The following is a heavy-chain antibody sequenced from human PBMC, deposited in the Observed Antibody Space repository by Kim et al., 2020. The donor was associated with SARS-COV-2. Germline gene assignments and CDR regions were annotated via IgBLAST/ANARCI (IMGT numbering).Heavy chain of an antibody. CDR1: GFIFSDYY. Sequence: GGSLRLSCAASGFIFSDYYMDWVRQAPGKGLEWVSAISGSGGSTYYADSVKGRFTISRDNSKNTLYLQMNSLRAEDTAVYYCAKDLSVVVPAASNVWGQGTLVTVSS. D-gene: IGHD2-2*01. V-gene: IGHV3-23*01. CDR2: ISGSGGST. CDR3: AKDLSVVVPAASNV. J-gene: IGHJ4*02.